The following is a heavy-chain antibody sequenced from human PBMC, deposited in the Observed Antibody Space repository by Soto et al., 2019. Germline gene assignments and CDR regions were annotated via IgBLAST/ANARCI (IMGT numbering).Heavy chain of an antibody. Sequence: QVQLVQSGAEVKKPGSSVKVSCKASGGTFCSYTISWVRQAPGQGLEWMGRIIPILGIANYAQKFQGRVTITADKSTSTAYMELSSLRSEDTAVYYCARAPYDILTGYYRGIDYWGQGTLVTVSS. CDR1: GGTFCSYT. CDR3: ARAPYDILTGYYRGIDY. J-gene: IGHJ4*02. D-gene: IGHD3-9*01. V-gene: IGHV1-69*02. CDR2: IIPILGIA.